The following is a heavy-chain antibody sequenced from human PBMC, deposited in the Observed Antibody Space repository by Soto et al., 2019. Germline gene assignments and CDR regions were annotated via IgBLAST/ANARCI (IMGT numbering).Heavy chain of an antibody. CDR3: ATRHLSYCSGGTCTPFDF. CDR2: ISVSGDSA. Sequence: GGPLRVSCSASGCTINAYGVNWVRQNTGKGLEWVSTISVSGDSAYFADSVRGRFTISRDNSKNTVYLQMNSLRADDTAMYYCATRHLSYCSGGTCTPFDFWGQGTLVTVSS. CDR1: GCTINAYG. V-gene: IGHV3-23*01. J-gene: IGHJ4*02. D-gene: IGHD2-15*01.